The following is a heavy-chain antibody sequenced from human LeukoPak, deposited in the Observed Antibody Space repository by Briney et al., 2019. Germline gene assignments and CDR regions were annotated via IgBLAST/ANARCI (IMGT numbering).Heavy chain of an antibody. CDR1: GGSISSGSYY. CDR2: IYTSGST. V-gene: IGHV4-61*02. J-gene: IGHJ5*02. Sequence: SETLSLTCTVSGGSISSGSYYWSWIRQPAGKGLEWIGRIYTSGSTNYNPSLKSLVTISIDTSKNPFSLKLSSVTAADTAVYYCATMTTSWYRFDPWGQGTLVTVSS. D-gene: IGHD6-13*01. CDR3: ATMTTSWYRFDP.